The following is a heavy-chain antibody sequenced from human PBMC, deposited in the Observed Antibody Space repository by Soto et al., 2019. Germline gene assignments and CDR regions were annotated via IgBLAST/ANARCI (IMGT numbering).Heavy chain of an antibody. J-gene: IGHJ4*02. CDR1: GYDFFKYN. D-gene: IGHD2-21*02. CDR3: TRADSDVVILPDVRPLFDL. Sequence: QVQLVQSGAEVKKPGASVKVSCKTSGYDFFKYNMHWVRQAPGQGLEWMGVINSNGGYTRHAQKFQGSVIMTRDTSSKIVYMELSGLTSADTAMYYCTRADSDVVILPDVRPLFDLWCQGALVTVSS. V-gene: IGHV1-46*01. CDR2: INSNGGYT.